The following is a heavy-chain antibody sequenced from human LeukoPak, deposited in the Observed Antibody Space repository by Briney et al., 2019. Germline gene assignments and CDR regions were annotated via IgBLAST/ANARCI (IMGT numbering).Heavy chain of an antibody. CDR3: ARDPAQSYYTDV. Sequence: ASVKVSFTASGYSFTAYYIHWVRQPPGQGLERMGWMNPKSPGTNYAQKFQGRVAMTRDTSISTAYMELSSLTSDDSAVYYCARDPAQSYYTDVWGIGTTVTVSS. CDR1: GYSFTAYY. V-gene: IGHV1-2*02. J-gene: IGHJ6*03. CDR2: MNPKSPGT.